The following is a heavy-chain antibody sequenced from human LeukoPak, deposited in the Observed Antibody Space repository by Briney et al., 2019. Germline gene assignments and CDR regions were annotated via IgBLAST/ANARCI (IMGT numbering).Heavy chain of an antibody. CDR1: GYTLTELS. D-gene: IGHD3-22*01. CDR2: FDPEDGET. CDR3: AAVSYYDSSGYYN. Sequence: ASVKVSCKVSGYTLTELSMHWVRQAPGKGLEWMGGFDPEDGETIYAQKFQERVTITRDMSTSTAYMELSSLRSEDTAVYYCAAVSYYDSSGYYNWGQGTLVTVSS. V-gene: IGHV1-24*01. J-gene: IGHJ4*02.